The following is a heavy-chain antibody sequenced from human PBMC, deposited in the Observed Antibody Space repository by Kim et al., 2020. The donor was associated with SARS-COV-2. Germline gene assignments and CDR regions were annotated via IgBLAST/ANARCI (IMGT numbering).Heavy chain of an antibody. J-gene: IGHJ4*02. CDR2: ISSNGGST. CDR3: ARSGSYYLFDY. Sequence: GGSLRLSCAASGFTFSSYSMYWVRQAPGKGLEYVSAISSNGGSTYYANSVKGRFTISRDNSKNTLYLQMGSLRAEDMAVYYCARSGSYYLFDYWGQGTLVTVSS. CDR1: GFTFSSYS. D-gene: IGHD1-26*01. V-gene: IGHV3-64*01.